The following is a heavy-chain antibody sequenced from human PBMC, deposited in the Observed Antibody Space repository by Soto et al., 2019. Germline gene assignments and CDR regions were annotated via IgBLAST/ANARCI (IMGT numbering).Heavy chain of an antibody. CDR2: ISAYNGNT. CDR1: GYTFTSYG. V-gene: IGHV1-18*04. J-gene: IGHJ3*02. Sequence: RPPVKVSCKASGYTFTSYGISWVRQAPGQGLEWMGWISAYNGNTNYAQKLQGRVTMTTDTSTSTAYMELRSLRSDDTAVYYCARGAASYYYDSSGWFAFDIWGQGTMVTVSS. D-gene: IGHD3-22*01. CDR3: ARGAASYYYDSSGWFAFDI.